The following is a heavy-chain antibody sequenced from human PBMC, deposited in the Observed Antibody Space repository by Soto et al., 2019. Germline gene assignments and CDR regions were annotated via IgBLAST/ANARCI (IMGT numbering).Heavy chain of an antibody. D-gene: IGHD1-26*01. CDR2: IYYSGST. CDR1: GGSISSSSYY. Sequence: ETLSLTCTVSGGSISSSSYYWGWIRQPPGKGLEWIGSIYYSGSTYYNPSLKSRVTISVDTSKNHFSLKLSSVTAADTAVYYCATQEVGGSYVYTFDPWGQGTLVTVSS. J-gene: IGHJ5*02. CDR3: ATQEVGGSYVYTFDP. V-gene: IGHV4-39*02.